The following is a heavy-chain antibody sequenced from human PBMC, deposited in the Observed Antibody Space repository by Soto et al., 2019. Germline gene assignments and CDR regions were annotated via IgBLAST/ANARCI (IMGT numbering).Heavy chain of an antibody. D-gene: IGHD6-6*01. CDR3: ATSIAEKRTVDY. CDR2: FDPEDGET. J-gene: IGHJ4*02. V-gene: IGHV1-24*01. CDR1: GYTLTELS. Sequence: ASVKVSCKVSGYTLTELSMHWGRQAPGKGLEWMGGFDPEDGETIYAQKFQGRVTMTEDTSTDTAYMELSSLRSEDTAVYYCATSIAEKRTVDYWGQGTLVTVSS.